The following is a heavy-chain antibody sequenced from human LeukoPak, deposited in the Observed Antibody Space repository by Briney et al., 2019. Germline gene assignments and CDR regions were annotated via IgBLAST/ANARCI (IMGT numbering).Heavy chain of an antibody. CDR3: ARELRFLEWFDPGWFDP. CDR1: GFTVSSNY. CDR2: IYSGGST. D-gene: IGHD3-3*01. Sequence: GGSLRLSCAASGFTVSSNYMSWVRQAPGKGLEWVSVIYSGGSTYYADSVKGRFTISRDNSKNTLYLQMNSLRAEDTAVYYCARELRFLEWFDPGWFDPWGQGTLVTVSS. V-gene: IGHV3-53*01. J-gene: IGHJ5*02.